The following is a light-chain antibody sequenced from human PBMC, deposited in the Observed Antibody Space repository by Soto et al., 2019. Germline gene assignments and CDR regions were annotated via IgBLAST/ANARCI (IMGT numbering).Light chain of an antibody. CDR3: YSAADNIVL. CDR1: LLAKKF. Sequence: SYELTQPSSVSVSAGQTARITCSGDLLAKKFARWFRQKPGQAPVLLIYKDNKRPSGVPERFSGSSSGSTVILTISGAHVDDEADYYCYSAADNIVLFGGGTKLTVL. V-gene: IGLV3-27*01. CDR2: KDN. J-gene: IGLJ2*01.